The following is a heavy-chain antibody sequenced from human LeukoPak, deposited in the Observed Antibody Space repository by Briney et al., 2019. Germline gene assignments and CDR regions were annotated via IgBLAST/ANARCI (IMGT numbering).Heavy chain of an antibody. CDR3: ARPNRGALFDY. V-gene: IGHV5-51*01. Sequence: GESLKISCKVSGYSFTSYWIGWVRQMPGKGLEWMGIIYPADSDTKYSPSFQGHVSISTDKSITTAYLQWSSLKASDTAVYFCARPNRGALFDYWGQGTLVTVSS. CDR1: GYSFTSYW. D-gene: IGHD1-14*01. CDR2: IYPADSDT. J-gene: IGHJ4*02.